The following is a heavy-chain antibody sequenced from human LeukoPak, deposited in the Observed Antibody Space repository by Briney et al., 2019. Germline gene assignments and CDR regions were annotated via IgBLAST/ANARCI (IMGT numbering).Heavy chain of an antibody. J-gene: IGHJ4*02. D-gene: IGHD3-10*01. V-gene: IGHV4-59*08. Sequence: SETLSLTCTVSGGSISSYYWSWIRQPPGKGLEWIGYIYYSGSTNYNPSLKSRVTISVDTSKNQFSLKLSSVTAADTAVYYCARWDYYGSGSRRLDYWGQGTLVTVSS. CDR2: IYYSGST. CDR1: GGSISSYY. CDR3: ARWDYYGSGSRRLDY.